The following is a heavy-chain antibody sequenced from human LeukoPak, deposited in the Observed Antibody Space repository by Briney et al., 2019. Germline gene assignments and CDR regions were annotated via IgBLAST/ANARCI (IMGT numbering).Heavy chain of an antibody. CDR1: GGSISSGGYY. J-gene: IGHJ6*02. CDR3: AGGGVVIIYDYYYYGMDV. CDR2: IYYSGST. D-gene: IGHD3-3*01. Sequence: PSETLSLTCTVSGGSISSGGYYWSRIRQHPGKGLEWIGYIYYSGSTYYNPSLKSRVTISVDTSKNQFSLKLSSVTAADTAVYYCAGGGVVIIYDYYYYGMDVWGQGTTVTVSS. V-gene: IGHV4-31*03.